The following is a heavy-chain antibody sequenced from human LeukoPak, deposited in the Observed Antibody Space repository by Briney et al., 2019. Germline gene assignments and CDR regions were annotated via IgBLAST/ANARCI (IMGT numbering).Heavy chain of an antibody. D-gene: IGHD3-10*01. CDR3: ARGIRGIIRSSWFDP. CDR1: GGSFSGYN. CDR2: INYSGST. V-gene: IGHV4-34*01. Sequence: SETLSLTCAVCGGSFSGYNWNWIRQPPGKGLEWIGEINYSGSTDYNPSLKSRVTILIDTSKNQFSLKLTSMTAADTAVYYCARGIRGIIRSSWFDPWGQGTLVTVSS. J-gene: IGHJ5*02.